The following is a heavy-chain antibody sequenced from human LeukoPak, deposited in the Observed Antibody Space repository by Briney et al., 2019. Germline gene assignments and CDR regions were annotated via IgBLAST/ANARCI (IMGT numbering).Heavy chain of an antibody. CDR3: AKDQGHNRYYDFWSGYYGFDY. V-gene: IGHV3-9*01. Sequence: GRSLRLSCAASGFTFDDYAMHWVRQAPGKGLEWVSGISWNSGSIGYADSVKGRFTISRDNSKNTLYLQMNSLRAEDTAVYYCAKDQGHNRYYDFWSGYYGFDYWGQGTLVTVSS. CDR1: GFTFDDYA. D-gene: IGHD3-3*01. J-gene: IGHJ4*02. CDR2: ISWNSGSI.